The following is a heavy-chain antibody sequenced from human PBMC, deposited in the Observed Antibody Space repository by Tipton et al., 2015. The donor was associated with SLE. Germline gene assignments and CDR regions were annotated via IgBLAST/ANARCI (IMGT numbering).Heavy chain of an antibody. J-gene: IGHJ6*02. V-gene: IGHV1-69*06. CDR3: ARNRREMATIYYGMDV. CDR1: GGTLNSYA. CDR2: IIPFLGTA. Sequence: QLVQSGAEVKKPGSSVKVSCKASGGTLNSYAINWVRQAPGQGLEWMGGIIPFLGTANYAQKFQGRLTITADKSTSTAYMELSTLRSEDTAVYYCARNRREMATIYYGMDVWGQGTTVTVSS. D-gene: IGHD5-24*01.